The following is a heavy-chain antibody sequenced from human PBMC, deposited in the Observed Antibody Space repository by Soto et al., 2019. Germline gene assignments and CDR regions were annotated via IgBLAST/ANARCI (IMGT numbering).Heavy chain of an antibody. J-gene: IGHJ5*02. D-gene: IGHD3-22*01. CDR1: GYTLTELS. CDR3: ATVVYYDSSAPWSHGNWFDP. CDR2: FDPEDGET. V-gene: IGHV1-24*01. Sequence: ASVKVSCKVSGYTLTELSMHWVRQAPGKGLEWMGGFDPEDGETIYAQKFQGRVIMTEDTSTDTAYMELSSLRSEDTAVYYCATVVYYDSSAPWSHGNWFDPWGQGTLVTVSS.